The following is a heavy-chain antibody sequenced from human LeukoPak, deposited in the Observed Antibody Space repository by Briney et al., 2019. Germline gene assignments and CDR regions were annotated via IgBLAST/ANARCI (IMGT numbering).Heavy chain of an antibody. J-gene: IGHJ4*02. Sequence: GSLRLSCAASGVTFSSYAMSWGRQAPGKGLEWVSAISGSGGSTYYADSVKGRFTISRDNSKNTLYLQMNSLRAEDTAVYYCAGGPGFLIDCWGQGTLVTVSS. V-gene: IGHV3-23*01. CDR2: ISGSGGST. D-gene: IGHD3-3*01. CDR3: AGGPGFLIDC. CDR1: GVTFSSYA.